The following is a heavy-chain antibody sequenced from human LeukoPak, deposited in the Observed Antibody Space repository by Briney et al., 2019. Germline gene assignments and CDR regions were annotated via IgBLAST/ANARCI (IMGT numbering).Heavy chain of an antibody. J-gene: IGHJ4*02. CDR3: AKDSGSIVGATGYFDY. CDR2: ISGDGGST. V-gene: IGHV3-43*02. D-gene: IGHD1-26*01. CDR1: GFTFDDYA. Sequence: GGSLRLSCAASGFTFDDYAMHWVRQAPGKGLEWVSLISGDGGSTYYADSVKGRYTISRDNSENSLYLQMNSLRTEDTALYYCAKDSGSIVGATGYFDYWGQGTLVTASS.